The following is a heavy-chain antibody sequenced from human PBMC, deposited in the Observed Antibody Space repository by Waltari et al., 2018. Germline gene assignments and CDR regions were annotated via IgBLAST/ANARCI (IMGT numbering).Heavy chain of an antibody. D-gene: IGHD6-13*01. CDR3: ARDPSSSWYRPNWFDP. V-gene: IGHV1-69*01. CDR2: IIPIFGTA. Sequence: QGLEWMGGIIPIFGTANYAQKFQGRVTITADESTSTAYMELSSLRSEDTAVYYCARDPSSSWYRPNWFDPWGQGTLVTVSS. J-gene: IGHJ5*02.